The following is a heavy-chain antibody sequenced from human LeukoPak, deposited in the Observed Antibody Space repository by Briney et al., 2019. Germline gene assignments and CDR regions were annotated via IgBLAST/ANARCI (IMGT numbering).Heavy chain of an antibody. J-gene: IGHJ4*02. Sequence: GGSLRLSCAASGFTFSSYGMHWVRQAPGKGLERVAVISYDGSNKYYADSVKGRFTISRDNSKNTLYLQMNSLRAEDTAVYYCAKDDRYFDWFSRIDYWGQGTLVTVSS. CDR3: AKDDRYFDWFSRIDY. CDR2: ISYDGSNK. CDR1: GFTFSSYG. D-gene: IGHD3-9*01. V-gene: IGHV3-30*18.